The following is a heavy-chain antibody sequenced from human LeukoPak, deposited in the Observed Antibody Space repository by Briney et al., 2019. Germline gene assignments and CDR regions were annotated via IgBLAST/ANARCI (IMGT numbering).Heavy chain of an antibody. Sequence: SETLSLTCAVSGGSISSGGYSWSWIRQPPGKGREWIGYIYHSGSTYYNPSLKSRVTISVDRPKNQFSLKLSSVTAADTAVYYCARGGSGGSGDWFDPWGQGTLVTVSS. CDR2: IYHSGST. D-gene: IGHD2-15*01. V-gene: IGHV4-30-2*01. CDR3: ARGGSGGSGDWFDP. J-gene: IGHJ5*02. CDR1: GGSISSGGYS.